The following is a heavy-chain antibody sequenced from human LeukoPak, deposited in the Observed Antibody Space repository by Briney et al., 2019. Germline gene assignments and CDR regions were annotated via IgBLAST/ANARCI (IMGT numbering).Heavy chain of an antibody. V-gene: IGHV3-9*01. D-gene: IGHD3-22*01. Sequence: GRSLRLSCAASGFTFDDYAMHWVRPAPGKGLEWVSGISWNSGSIGYADSVKGRFTISRDKAKNSLYLQMNSLRAEDTGLYYCAKDISRGRAIVVVITVLGAFDIWGKGTMVTVSS. CDR3: AKDISRGRAIVVVITVLGAFDI. CDR2: ISWNSGSI. CDR1: GFTFDDYA. J-gene: IGHJ3*02.